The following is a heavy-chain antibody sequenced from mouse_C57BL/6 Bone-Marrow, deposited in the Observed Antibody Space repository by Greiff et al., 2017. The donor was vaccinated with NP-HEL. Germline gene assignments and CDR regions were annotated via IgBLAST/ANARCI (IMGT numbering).Heavy chain of an antibody. CDR2: ISYSGST. D-gene: IGHD1-1*01. CDR1: GYSITSASD. J-gene: IGHJ4*01. CDR3: ARGYYGSSPYAMDY. V-gene: IGHV3-1*01. Sequence: EVHLVESGPGMVKPSQSLSLTCTVTGYSITSASDWHWIRHFPGNKLEWMGYISYSGSTNYNPSLKSRISITHDTSKNHFFLKLNSVTTEDTATYYCARGYYGSSPYAMDYWGQGTSVTVSS.